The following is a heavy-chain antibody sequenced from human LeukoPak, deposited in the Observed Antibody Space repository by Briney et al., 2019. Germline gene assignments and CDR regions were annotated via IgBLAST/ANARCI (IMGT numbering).Heavy chain of an antibody. Sequence: SQTLSLTCAIAGDSVSSKKPAWNWIRQSPSSGLEWLGRTYYRSKWYFDYAVSVEGRITIKPDTSKNQFSLQLNSVTPEDTAVYYCARSMSNGGFRLDYWGQGSLVTVSS. CDR2: TYYRSKWYF. J-gene: IGHJ4*02. CDR1: GDSVSSKKPA. CDR3: ARSMSNGGFRLDY. D-gene: IGHD2-8*01. V-gene: IGHV6-1*01.